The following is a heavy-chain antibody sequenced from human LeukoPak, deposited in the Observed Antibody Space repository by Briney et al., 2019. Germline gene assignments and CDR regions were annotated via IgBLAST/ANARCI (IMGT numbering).Heavy chain of an antibody. Sequence: QPGGSLRLSCAPSVYTVCINYISCVPHAPQGGGECVSDILSGGKTKHADPGKARFTIARDKSKNTLYLQMNSLRAEDTTMYYCARDMEGGYCSGGRCYSGAPYYYYGMDVWGQGTTVTVSS. CDR1: VYTVCINY. D-gene: IGHD2-15*01. J-gene: IGHJ6*02. V-gene: IGHV3-66*01. CDR2: ILSGGKT. CDR3: ARDMEGGYCSGGRCYSGAPYYYYGMDV.